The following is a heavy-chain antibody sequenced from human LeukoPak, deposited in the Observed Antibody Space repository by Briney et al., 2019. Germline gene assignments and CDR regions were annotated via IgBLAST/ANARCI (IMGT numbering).Heavy chain of an antibody. D-gene: IGHD2-2*01. CDR1: GFTFSSYA. V-gene: IGHV3-23*01. J-gene: IGHJ4*02. CDR2: ISGGGGST. Sequence: PGGSLRLSCAASGFTFSSYAMSWVRQAPGKGLEWVSAISGGGGSTYYADSVKGRFTISRDNSKNTLYLQMNSLRAEDTAVYYCATLLVVPAAKGPYFDYWGQGNLVTVSS. CDR3: ATLLVVPAAKGPYFDY.